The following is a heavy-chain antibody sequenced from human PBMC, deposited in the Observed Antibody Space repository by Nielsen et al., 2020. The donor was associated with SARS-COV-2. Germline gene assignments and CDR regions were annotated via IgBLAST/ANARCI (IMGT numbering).Heavy chain of an antibody. CDR3: AIERWFGDNSHNWFDP. V-gene: IGHV3-74*03. J-gene: IGHJ5*02. CDR2: IKSDGSSR. Sequence: GGSLRLSCAASGFTFSSHSMHWVRQGPGKGLTWVSRIKSDGSSRTYADSVKGRFTVSRDNAKNTLYLQMNSLRVEDTALYYCAIERWFGDNSHNWFDPWGQGVLVTVSS. CDR1: GFTFSSHS. D-gene: IGHD3-10*01.